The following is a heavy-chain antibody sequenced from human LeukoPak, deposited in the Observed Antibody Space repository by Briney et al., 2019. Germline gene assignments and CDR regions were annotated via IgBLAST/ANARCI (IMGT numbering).Heavy chain of an antibody. CDR2: IYSSGST. CDR3: ASTICISTSCYPGVVDY. Sequence: SETLSLTCTVSGGLISSGSYYWSWIRQPAGKGLEWIGRIYSSGSTNYNPALRSRHTISVDTSKNQFSLKLSSVTAADTAVYYCASTICISTSCYPGVVDYWGQGTLVTVSS. CDR1: GGLISSGSYY. D-gene: IGHD2-2*01. J-gene: IGHJ4*02. V-gene: IGHV4-61*02.